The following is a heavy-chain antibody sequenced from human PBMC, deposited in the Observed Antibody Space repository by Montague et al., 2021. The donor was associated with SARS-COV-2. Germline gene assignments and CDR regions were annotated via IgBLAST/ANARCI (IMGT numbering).Heavy chain of an antibody. CDR2: IHHGGST. V-gene: IGHV4-34*01. J-gene: IGHJ6*03. Sequence: SETLSLTCAVHGGPFSTYSWNWIRQPPGKGLEWIGEIHHGGSTNYNPSLKSRVTISADTSKNQFSLKLTLVAAADTAVYYCARLGDGVVPSPILGVGPYYSYYYMDVWGKGTTVTVSS. CDR3: ARLGDGVVPSPILGVGPYYSYYYMDV. CDR1: GGPFSTYS. D-gene: IGHD3-10*01.